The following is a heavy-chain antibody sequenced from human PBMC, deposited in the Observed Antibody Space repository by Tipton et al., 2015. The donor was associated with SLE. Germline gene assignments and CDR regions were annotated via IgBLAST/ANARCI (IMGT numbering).Heavy chain of an antibody. Sequence: TLSLTCKVSAGSFTGYYWSWVRQSPTKGLEWIGEIDHFGNTNYNPSLRGRVTISVDTSRNHFSLKLTSVTAADTAVYFCALGAPWGSFDIWGQGTTVTVSS. V-gene: IGHV4-34*01. CDR1: AGSFTGYY. CDR3: ALGAPWGSFDI. CDR2: IDHFGNT. J-gene: IGHJ3*02. D-gene: IGHD7-27*01.